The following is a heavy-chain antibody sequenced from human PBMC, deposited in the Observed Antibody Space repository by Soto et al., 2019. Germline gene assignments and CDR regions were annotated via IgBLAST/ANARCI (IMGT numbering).Heavy chain of an antibody. V-gene: IGHV1-18*01. CDR1: VYTFTGYG. CDR2: ISAYNGNT. J-gene: IGHJ5*02. D-gene: IGHD3-3*01. Sequence: SVKVACKSSVYTFTGYGMTWVRQAPGQGLEWIGWISAYNGNTNYAQKLQGRVTMTTDTSTSTAYMELRSLRSDDTAVYYCARDLPDYDSWSGQQYGENGFDPWGQGTLVTVSS. CDR3: ARDLPDYDSWSGQQYGENGFDP.